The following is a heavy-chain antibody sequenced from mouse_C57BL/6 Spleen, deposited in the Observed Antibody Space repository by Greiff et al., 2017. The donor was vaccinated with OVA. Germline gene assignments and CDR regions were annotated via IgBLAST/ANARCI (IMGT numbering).Heavy chain of an antibody. CDR3: ARSWDGAMDY. V-gene: IGHV5-17*01. Sequence: EVQVVESGGGLVKPGGSLKLSCAASGFTFSDYGMHWVRQAPEKGLEWVAYISSGSSTIYYADKVKGRFTISRDNAKNTLCLQMTSLRSDDTAMYYCARSWDGAMDYWGQGTSVTVSS. J-gene: IGHJ4*01. CDR1: GFTFSDYG. CDR2: ISSGSSTI. D-gene: IGHD4-1*01.